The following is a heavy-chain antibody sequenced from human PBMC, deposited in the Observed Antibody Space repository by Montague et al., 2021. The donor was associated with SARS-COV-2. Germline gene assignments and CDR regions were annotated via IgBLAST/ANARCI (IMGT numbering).Heavy chain of an antibody. CDR1: GASISSGGDY. CDR3: ARDRELVD. D-gene: IGHD1-7*01. V-gene: IGHV4-31*03. CDR2: IYYSVST. J-gene: IGHJ4*02. Sequence: TLSLTCTVSGASISSGGDYWNWIRQHPGKGLEWIGHIYYSVSTNYNPSLKSRVTISEDTSKNQISLKLSSVTAAGTAVYYCARDRELVDWGQGIMVIVSS.